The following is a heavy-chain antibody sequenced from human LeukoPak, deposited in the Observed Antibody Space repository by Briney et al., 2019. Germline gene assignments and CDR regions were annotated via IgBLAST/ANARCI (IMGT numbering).Heavy chain of an antibody. Sequence: SETLSLTCPVSGGSISSGSYYWSWIRQPAGKGLEWIGRIYTSGSTNYNPSLKSRVTISVDTSKNQFSLKLSSVTAADTAVYYCARDLLAVVTAPSNYYYYYMDVWGKGTTVTVSS. CDR3: ARDLLAVVTAPSNYYYYYMDV. V-gene: IGHV4-61*02. CDR2: IYTSGST. CDR1: GGSISSGSYY. D-gene: IGHD2-21*02. J-gene: IGHJ6*03.